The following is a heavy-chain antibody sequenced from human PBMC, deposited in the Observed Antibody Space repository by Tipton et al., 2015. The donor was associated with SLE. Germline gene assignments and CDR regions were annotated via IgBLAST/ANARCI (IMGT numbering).Heavy chain of an antibody. Sequence: TLSLTCAVYGGSFSGYYWNWIRQPSGKGLEWIGEINDSGKTNYNPSLKSRATISLDTSNNQLSLNLSSVTAADTAVYYCAGEPEAYYGDTKGDYWGQGILVTVSS. V-gene: IGHV4-34*01. CDR1: GGSFSGYY. CDR3: AGEPEAYYGDTKGDY. J-gene: IGHJ4*02. CDR2: INDSGKT. D-gene: IGHD4-17*01.